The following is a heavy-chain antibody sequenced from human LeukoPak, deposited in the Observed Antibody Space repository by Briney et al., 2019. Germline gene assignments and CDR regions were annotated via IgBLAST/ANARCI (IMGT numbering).Heavy chain of an antibody. V-gene: IGHV1-69*04. Sequence: SVKVSCKASGGTFSSYAISWVRQAPGQGLEWMGRIIPILGIANYAQKFQGRVTITADKSTSAAYMELSSLRSEDTAVYYCARRNFHDYWGQGTLVTVSS. CDR2: IIPILGIA. J-gene: IGHJ4*02. CDR3: ARRNFHDY. D-gene: IGHD3-3*01. CDR1: GGTFSSYA.